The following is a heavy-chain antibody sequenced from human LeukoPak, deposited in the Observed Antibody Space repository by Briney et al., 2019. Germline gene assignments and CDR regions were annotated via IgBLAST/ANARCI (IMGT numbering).Heavy chain of an antibody. CDR1: GYTFTSYD. Sequence: SVKVSCKASGYTFTSYDINWVRQATGQGLERMGGIIPIFGTANYAQKFQGRVTITTDESTSTAYMELSSLRSEDTAVYYCARESAAGTRWGQGTLVTVSS. D-gene: IGHD6-13*01. J-gene: IGHJ4*02. CDR3: ARESAAGTR. V-gene: IGHV1-69*05. CDR2: IIPIFGTA.